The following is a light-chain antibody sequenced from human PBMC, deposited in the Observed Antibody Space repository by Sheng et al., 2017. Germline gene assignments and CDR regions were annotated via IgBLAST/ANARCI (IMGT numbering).Light chain of an antibody. CDR3: ASWDDSLSGLL. Sequence: QTVVTQPPSASGTPGQRVTISCSGSSSNIGSNYVYWHQQLPGTAPKLLIYRNNQRPSGVPDRFSASKSGTSASLTISGLRTEDEADYYCASWDDSLSGLLFGGGTKLTVL. CDR1: SSNIGSNY. CDR2: RNN. J-gene: IGLJ2*01. V-gene: IGLV1-47*01.